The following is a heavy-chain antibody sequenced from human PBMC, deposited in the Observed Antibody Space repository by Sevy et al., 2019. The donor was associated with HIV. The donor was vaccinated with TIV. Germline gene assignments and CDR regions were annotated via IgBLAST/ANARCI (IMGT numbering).Heavy chain of an antibody. CDR2: ISSSSSTI. V-gene: IGHV3-48*01. CDR1: GFTFSSYS. CDR3: ARDIRIVVVTATKSGDAFDI. J-gene: IGHJ3*02. Sequence: GGSLRLSCAASGFTFSSYSMNWVRQTPGKGLEWVSYISSSSSTIYYADSVKGRFTISRDNAKNSLYLQMNSLRAEDTAVYYCARDIRIVVVTATKSGDAFDIWGQGTMVTVSS. D-gene: IGHD2-21*02.